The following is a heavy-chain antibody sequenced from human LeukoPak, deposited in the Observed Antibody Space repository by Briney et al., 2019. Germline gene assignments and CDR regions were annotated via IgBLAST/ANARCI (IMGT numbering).Heavy chain of an antibody. J-gene: IGHJ6*03. CDR2: ISSRSSTI. CDR1: GFTFSSYE. CDR3: ARGAPGYCSGTSCYKDYYYMDV. D-gene: IGHD2-2*02. Sequence: SGGSLRLSCAASGFTFSSYEMNWVRQAPGKGLEWVSYISSRSSTIYYADSVKGRFTISRDNAKNSLYVQMNSLRAEDTAVYYCARGAPGYCSGTSCYKDYYYMDVWGKGTTVTVSS. V-gene: IGHV3-48*03.